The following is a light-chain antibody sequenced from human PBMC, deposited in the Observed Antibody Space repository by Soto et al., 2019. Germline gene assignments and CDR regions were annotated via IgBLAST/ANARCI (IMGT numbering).Light chain of an antibody. CDR3: QQYNHYST. CDR2: DAS. Sequence: DVQITQSPSTLSASVGDRVTITCRASESVTRWLAWYQQKPGKAPKLLIYDASRLESGVPSRFSGGGSGTEFTLTINSLQHDDFATYYCQQYNHYSTFGQGTKVEIK. CDR1: ESVTRW. J-gene: IGKJ1*01. V-gene: IGKV1-5*01.